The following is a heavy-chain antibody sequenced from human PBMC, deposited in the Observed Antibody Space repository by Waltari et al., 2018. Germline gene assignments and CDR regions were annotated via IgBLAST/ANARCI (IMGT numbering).Heavy chain of an antibody. J-gene: IGHJ4*01. CDR2: ILSNDATT. CDR3: AKRTYGPFDS. V-gene: IGHV3-23*01. D-gene: IGHD3-10*01. CDR1: GFTFTDYA. Sequence: PGGSLRLSCAASGFTFTDYAMDWVRQVPGKGLEWVSAILSNDATTYYAASVKGRFTISRDNSKNTLYLQMNSLTAEDTAVYYCAKRTYGPFDSWGHGTLVTVSS.